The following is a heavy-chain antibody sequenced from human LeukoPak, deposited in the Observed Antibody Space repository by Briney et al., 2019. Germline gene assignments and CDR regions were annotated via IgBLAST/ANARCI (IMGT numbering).Heavy chain of an antibody. D-gene: IGHD1-26*01. CDR3: ASGGIYYGAAFDF. V-gene: IGHV3-23*01. CDR2: ISDSGGST. J-gene: IGHJ4*02. CDR1: GFTFSISA. Sequence: GGSLRLSCAASGFTFSISAMSWVRQAPGKGLEWVSGISDSGGSTFYADSVKGRFTISRDNSKNILYLQMNSLRADDTALYYCASGGIYYGAAFDFWGQGTLVTVSS.